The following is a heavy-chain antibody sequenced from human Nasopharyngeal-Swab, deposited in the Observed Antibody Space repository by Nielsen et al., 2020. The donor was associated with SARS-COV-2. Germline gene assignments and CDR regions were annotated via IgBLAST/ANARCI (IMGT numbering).Heavy chain of an antibody. J-gene: IGHJ5*02. D-gene: IGHD2-15*01. CDR1: GGSMSRYW. V-gene: IGHV4-59*01. CDR2: LYYIGNT. CDR3: ARSGGQSTEYNWFDT. Sequence: GSLRLSCTVSGGSMSRYWWSWIRQTPGKGLEWIGDLYYIGNTNYHPSLRSRVTMSVDTSKNQFSLRLSSVTAADTAVYYCARSGGQSTEYNWFDTWGQGTLVTVSS.